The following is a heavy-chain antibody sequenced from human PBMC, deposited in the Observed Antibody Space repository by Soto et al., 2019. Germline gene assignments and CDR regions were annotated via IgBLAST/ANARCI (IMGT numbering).Heavy chain of an antibody. CDR3: ARDPHPTYCGGDCYPTT. Sequence: ASVKVSCKASGYTFTSYYMHWVRQAPGQGLEWMGIINPSGGSTSYAQKFQGRVTMTRDTSTSTVYMELSSLRSEDTAVYYCARDPHPTYCGGDCYPTTWGQGTLVTVSS. D-gene: IGHD2-21*02. J-gene: IGHJ4*02. CDR1: GYTFTSYY. CDR2: INPSGGST. V-gene: IGHV1-46*01.